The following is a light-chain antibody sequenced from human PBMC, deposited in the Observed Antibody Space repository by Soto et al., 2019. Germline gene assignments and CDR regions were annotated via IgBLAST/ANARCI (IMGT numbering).Light chain of an antibody. CDR2: AAS. CDR3: QQSYSTPIYS. Sequence: DIQMTQSPSSLSASVGDRVTITCRASQSIRSYLNWYQQKPGKAPNLLIYAASGLQTGVPSRFSGSGSGTDFTLTISSLQXXXXXXYYCQQSYSTPIYSFGQGTKLEIK. J-gene: IGKJ2*01. CDR1: QSIRSY. V-gene: IGKV1-39*01.